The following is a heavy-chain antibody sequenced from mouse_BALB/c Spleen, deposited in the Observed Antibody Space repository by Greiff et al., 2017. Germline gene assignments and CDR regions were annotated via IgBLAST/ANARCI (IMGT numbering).Heavy chain of an antibody. CDR3: TRDEDGFDY. V-gene: IGHV1S135*01. CDR2: IDPFNGGT. CDR1: GFSFTSYY. J-gene: IGHJ2*01. D-gene: IGHD2-3*01. Sequence: VQLKESGPELMKPGASVKISCKASGFSFTSYYMHWVKQSHGKSLEWIGYIDPFNGGTSYNQKFKGKATLTVDKSSSTAYMHLSSLTAEDSAVYCCTRDEDGFDYWGQGTTLTVSS.